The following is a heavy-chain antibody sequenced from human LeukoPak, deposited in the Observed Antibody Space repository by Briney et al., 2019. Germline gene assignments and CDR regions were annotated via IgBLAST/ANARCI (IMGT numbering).Heavy chain of an antibody. V-gene: IGHV3-21*01. CDR1: GFTFSSYS. CDR3: ARDASRCSSTSCYSYYGMDV. J-gene: IGHJ6*02. Sequence: GGSLRLSCAASGFTFSSYSMNWVRQAPGKGLEWVSSISSSSSYIYYADSVKGRFTISRDNAKNSLYLQMNGLRAEDTAVYYCARDASRCSSTSCYSYYGMDVWGQGTTVTVSS. D-gene: IGHD2-2*01. CDR2: ISSSSSYI.